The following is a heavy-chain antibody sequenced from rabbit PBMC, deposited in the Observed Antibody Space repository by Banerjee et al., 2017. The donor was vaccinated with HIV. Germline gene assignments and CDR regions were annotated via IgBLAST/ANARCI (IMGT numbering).Heavy chain of an antibody. V-gene: IGHV1S40*01. D-gene: IGHD8-1*01. Sequence: TGKAVYANWAKGRSTFSKTSSTTVTLQMTSLTAADTATYFCARGDGGSNYYNLWGPGTLVTVS. CDR2: TGKA. CDR3: ARGDGGSNYYNL. J-gene: IGHJ4*01.